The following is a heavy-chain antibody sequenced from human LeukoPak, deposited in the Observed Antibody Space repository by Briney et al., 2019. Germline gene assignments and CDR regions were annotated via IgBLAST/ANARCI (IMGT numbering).Heavy chain of an antibody. D-gene: IGHD4-17*01. CDR2: IYHSGST. CDR1: GGSISSSNW. J-gene: IGHJ3*02. V-gene: IGHV4-4*02. CDR3: ARRGYGDSDAFDI. Sequence: SETLSLTCAVSGGSISSSNWWSWVRQPPGKGLEWIGEIYHSGSTNYNPSLKSRATISVDKSKNQFSLKLSSVTAADTAVYYCARRGYGDSDAFDIWGQGTMVTVSS.